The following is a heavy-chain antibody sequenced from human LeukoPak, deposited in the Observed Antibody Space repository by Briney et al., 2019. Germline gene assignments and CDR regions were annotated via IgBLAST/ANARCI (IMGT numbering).Heavy chain of an antibody. Sequence: SQTLSLTCTVSGGSISSGSYYWSWIRQPAGKGLEWIGRIYTSGSTNYNPSLKSRVTISVDTSKNQFSLKLSSVTAADTAVYYCARGRGSSIAMIRGARAYNWFDPWGQGTLVTVSS. J-gene: IGHJ5*02. CDR2: IYTSGST. CDR3: ARGRGSSIAMIRGARAYNWFDP. CDR1: GGSISSGSYY. V-gene: IGHV4-61*02. D-gene: IGHD3-10*01.